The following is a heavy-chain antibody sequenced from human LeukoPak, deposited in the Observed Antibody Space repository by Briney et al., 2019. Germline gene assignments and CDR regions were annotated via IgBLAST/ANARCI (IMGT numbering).Heavy chain of an antibody. CDR3: ARALYYYGSGSYYYYYGMDV. CDR2: IYSGGST. V-gene: IGHV3-66*01. J-gene: IGHJ6*02. D-gene: IGHD3-10*01. Sequence: PGGSLRLSCAASGFTVSSNYMSWVRQAPGKGREWVSVIYSGGSTYYADSVKGRFTISRDNSKDTLYLQMNSLRAEDTAVYYCARALYYYGSGSYYYYYGMDVWGQGTTVTVSS. CDR1: GFTVSSNY.